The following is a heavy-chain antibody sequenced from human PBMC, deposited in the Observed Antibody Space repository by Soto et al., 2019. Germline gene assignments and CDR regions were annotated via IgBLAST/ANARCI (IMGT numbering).Heavy chain of an antibody. J-gene: IGHJ6*02. Sequence: PGGSLRLSCAVSGFTVSTNYMSWIRQAPGKGLEWVSVVYSGGSTYYADSVKGRFTISRDNAKNSLYLQMNSLRDEDTAVYYCARDFDYANGACYTGYYYYGLDVWGLGTTVTVSS. V-gene: IGHV3-66*01. CDR1: GFTVSTNY. D-gene: IGHD2-8*01. CDR2: VYSGGST. CDR3: ARDFDYANGACYTGYYYYGLDV.